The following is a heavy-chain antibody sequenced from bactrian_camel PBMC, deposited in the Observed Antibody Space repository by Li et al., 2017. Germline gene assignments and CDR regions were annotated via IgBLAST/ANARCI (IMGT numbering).Heavy chain of an antibody. CDR2: IYSGGGSQ. D-gene: IGHD2*01. J-gene: IGHJ4*01. V-gene: IGHV3S35*01. CDR1: GFISSNHC. CDR3: ALDRLRCLTATPLSVQGYSH. Sequence: VQLVESGGGSVQVGESLIISCAASGFISSNHCVAWFREGPGKEREGAASIYSGGGSQYYADSVKGRFTISVDNAKNPVMVYLKMPTLKPDDTAMYYCALDRLRCLTATPLSVQGYSHWGQGTQVTVS.